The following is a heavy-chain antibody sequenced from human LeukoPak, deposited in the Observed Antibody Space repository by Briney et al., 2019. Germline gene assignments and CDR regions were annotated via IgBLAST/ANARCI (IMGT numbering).Heavy chain of an antibody. CDR2: IYSGGST. Sequence: PGGSLRLSRAASGFTVSSNYMSWVRQAPGKGLEWVSVIYSGGSTYYADSVKGRFTISRDNSKNTLYLQMNSLRAEDTAVYYCARDFPFDYWGQGTLVTVSS. J-gene: IGHJ4*02. CDR1: GFTVSSNY. CDR3: ARDFPFDY. V-gene: IGHV3-53*01.